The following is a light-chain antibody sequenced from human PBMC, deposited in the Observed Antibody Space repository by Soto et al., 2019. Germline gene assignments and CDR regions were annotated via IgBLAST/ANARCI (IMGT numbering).Light chain of an antibody. CDR2: TAS. Sequence: DIQMTQSPSTLSASVGDRLTITCRSSQSISTWLAWYQQKQGKAPKLLIYTASSLQSGVPSSFSRSGSGTEFNLTVSSLQPDDFATYYCQHYNTYARAFGQGTKVEIK. CDR3: QHYNTYARA. V-gene: IGKV1-5*03. CDR1: QSISTW. J-gene: IGKJ1*01.